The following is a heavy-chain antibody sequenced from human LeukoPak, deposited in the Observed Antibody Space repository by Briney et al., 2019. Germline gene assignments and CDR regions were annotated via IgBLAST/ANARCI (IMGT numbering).Heavy chain of an antibody. V-gene: IGHV3-48*03. J-gene: IGHJ4*02. Sequence: GGSLRLSCAASGFTFSSYEMNWVRQAPGKGLEWVSYISSSGSTKYYADSVKGRLTISRDNAKNSLYLQMNSLRAEDTALYYCVYGDFVRTVNYFDYWGQGTLVTVSS. CDR3: VYGDFVRTVNYFDY. CDR2: ISSSGSTK. D-gene: IGHD4-17*01. CDR1: GFTFSSYE.